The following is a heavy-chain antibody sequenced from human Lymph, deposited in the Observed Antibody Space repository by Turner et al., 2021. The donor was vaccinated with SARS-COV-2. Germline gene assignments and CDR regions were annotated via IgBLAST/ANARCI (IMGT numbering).Heavy chain of an antibody. J-gene: IGHJ4*02. CDR3: ARGAAYCSGGSCYRKGFDY. V-gene: IGHV1-69*01. CDR1: GGTFSSSA. CDR2: IIPIFGTA. Sequence: QVQLVQSGAEVKKPGSSVKVSCKASGGTFSSSAISWVGQAPGQGLEWMGGIIPIFGTANYAQRFQGRVTITADESTSTAYMELRSLRSEDTAVYYCARGAAYCSGGSCYRKGFDYWGQGTPVTVSS. D-gene: IGHD2-15*01.